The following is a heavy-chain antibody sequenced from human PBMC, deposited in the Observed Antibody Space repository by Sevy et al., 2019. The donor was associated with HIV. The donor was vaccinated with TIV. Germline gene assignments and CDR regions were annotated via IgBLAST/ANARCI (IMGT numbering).Heavy chain of an antibody. Sequence: GGFLRLSCAASGFTFSSYGMHWVRQAPGKGLEWVAVISYDGSNKYYADSVKARFTISRDNSKNTLYLQMNSLRAEDTAVYYCAKDFYMVRDMGYYFDYWGQGTLVTVSS. D-gene: IGHD3-10*01. CDR1: GFTFSSYG. CDR3: AKDFYMVRDMGYYFDY. J-gene: IGHJ4*02. CDR2: ISYDGSNK. V-gene: IGHV3-30*18.